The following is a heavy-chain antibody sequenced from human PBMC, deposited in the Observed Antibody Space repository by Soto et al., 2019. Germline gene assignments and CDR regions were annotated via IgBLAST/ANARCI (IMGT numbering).Heavy chain of an antibody. Sequence: QVQLVQSGAEVKKPGASVKVSCKASGYTFTSYAMHWVRQAPGQRLEWMGWINAGNGNTKYSQKFQGRVTITRDTSASTAYMELGSLRSEDAAVYYCARGVAGPPHWSDPGGQGTRVTVPS. CDR2: INAGNGNT. CDR3: ARGVAGPPHWSDP. D-gene: IGHD6-19*01. V-gene: IGHV1-3*01. J-gene: IGHJ5*02. CDR1: GYTFTSYA.